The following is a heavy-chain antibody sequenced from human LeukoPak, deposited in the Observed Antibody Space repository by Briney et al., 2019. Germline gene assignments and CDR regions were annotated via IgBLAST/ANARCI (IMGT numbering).Heavy chain of an antibody. CDR1: GGSISSSSYY. Sequence: PPETLSLTCTVSGGSISSSSYYWGWIRQPPGKGLEWIGSIYYSGSTYYNPSLKSRVTISVDTSKNQFSLKLSSVTAADTAVYYCASPYSYGHNYFDYWGQGTLVTVSS. J-gene: IGHJ4*02. CDR3: ASPYSYGHNYFDY. V-gene: IGHV4-39*07. D-gene: IGHD5-18*01. CDR2: IYYSGST.